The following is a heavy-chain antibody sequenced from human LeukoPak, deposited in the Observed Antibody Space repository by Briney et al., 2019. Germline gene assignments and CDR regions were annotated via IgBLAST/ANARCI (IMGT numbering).Heavy chain of an antibody. J-gene: IGHJ4*02. CDR2: ISYDGSNK. CDR1: GFTFSSYA. Sequence: GGSLRLSCAASGFTFSSYAMHWVRQAPGKGLEWVAVISYDGSNKYYADSVKGRFTISRDNTKNTLYLQMNSLRAEDTAVYYCAREGKYCGGDCYWYYFDYWGQGTLVTVSS. V-gene: IGHV3-30-3*01. D-gene: IGHD2-21*01. CDR3: AREGKYCGGDCYWYYFDY.